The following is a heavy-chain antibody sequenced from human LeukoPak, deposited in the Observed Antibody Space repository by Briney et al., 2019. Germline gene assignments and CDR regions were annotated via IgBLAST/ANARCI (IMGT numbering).Heavy chain of an antibody. CDR1: GFTFSSYS. J-gene: IGHJ4*02. V-gene: IGHV3-21*04. CDR3: ARVRFGGADY. CDR2: ISSSSSYI. D-gene: IGHD3-10*01. Sequence: GGSLRLSCAASGFTFSSYSMNWVRQAPGKGLEWVSSISSSSSYIYYADSVKGRFTISRNNAKNSLYLQMNSLRAEDTAVYYCARVRFGGADYWGQGTLVTVSS.